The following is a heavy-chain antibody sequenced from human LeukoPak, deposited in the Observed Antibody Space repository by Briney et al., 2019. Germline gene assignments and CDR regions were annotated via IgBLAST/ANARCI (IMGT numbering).Heavy chain of an antibody. CDR1: GYTFTGYY. J-gene: IGHJ4*02. D-gene: IGHD3-22*01. CDR2: INPNSGGT. Sequence: ESSVKVSCKASGYTFTGYYMHWVRQAPGQGLEWMGWINPNSGGTNYAQKFQGRVTMTRDTSISTAYMELSRLRSDDTAVYYCARDYYYDSSGYNNPSYWGQGTLVTVSS. CDR3: ARDYYYDSSGYNNPSY. V-gene: IGHV1-2*02.